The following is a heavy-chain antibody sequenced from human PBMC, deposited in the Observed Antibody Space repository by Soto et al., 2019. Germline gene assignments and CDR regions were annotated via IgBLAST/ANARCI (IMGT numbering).Heavy chain of an antibody. CDR1: GFIFSHYG. CDR3: AKDLGGYQYYFVH. D-gene: IGHD5-12*01. Sequence: QVQLVESGGGVVQPGRSLRLSCAASGFIFSHYGMHWVRQAPGKGPEWVALILYDGSNKYYADSVKGRFTISRDNSKNTVYLQMNSLRPEDTAVYYCAKDLGGYQYYFVHWGQGTLVTVSS. V-gene: IGHV3-30*18. CDR2: ILYDGSNK. J-gene: IGHJ4*02.